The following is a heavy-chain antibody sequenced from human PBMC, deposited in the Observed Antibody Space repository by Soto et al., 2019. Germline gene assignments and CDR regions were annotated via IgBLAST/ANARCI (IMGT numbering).Heavy chain of an antibody. V-gene: IGHV4-31*02. CDR1: GGSISSGGYY. J-gene: IGHJ6*02. Sequence: SSETLSLTCTVSGGSISSGGYYWGWIRQHPGKGLEWIGYIYYSGSTYYNPSLKSRVTISVDTSKNQFSLKLSSVTAADTAVYYCAREQRRYYYYGMDVWGQGTTVTVSS. CDR3: AREQRRYYYYGMDV. D-gene: IGHD6-25*01. CDR2: IYYSGST.